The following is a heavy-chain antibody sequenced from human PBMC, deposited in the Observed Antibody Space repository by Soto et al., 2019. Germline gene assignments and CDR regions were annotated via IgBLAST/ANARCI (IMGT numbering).Heavy chain of an antibody. J-gene: IGHJ6*02. V-gene: IGHV3-7*01. CDR3: GRDEVRNGVGV. Sequence: GGSLRLSCEASGFTFSDFWMSWVRQAPGKGPEWVANIKGDGSEKRYVDSVRGRFTISRDNAKNSVYLQMNSLRADDTALYYCGRDEVRNGVGVWGQGTTVTVSS. CDR2: IKGDGSEK. CDR1: GFTFSDFW.